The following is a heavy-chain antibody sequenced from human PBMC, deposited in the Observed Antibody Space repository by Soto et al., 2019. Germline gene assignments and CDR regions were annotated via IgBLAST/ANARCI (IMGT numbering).Heavy chain of an antibody. V-gene: IGHV3-30-3*01. J-gene: IGHJ6*02. Sequence: QVQLVESGGGVVQPGRSLRLSCAASGFTFSSYVIHWVRQAPGKGLEWVAVISYDGNNKYYADSVTGRFTISRDNSKNTLYLQMNSLGDEDTAVYYCARAGCDGGRCYTLVGLRYGMDVWGQGTTVTVSS. CDR3: ARAGCDGGRCYTLVGLRYGMDV. CDR2: ISYDGNNK. D-gene: IGHD2-15*01. CDR1: GFTFSSYV.